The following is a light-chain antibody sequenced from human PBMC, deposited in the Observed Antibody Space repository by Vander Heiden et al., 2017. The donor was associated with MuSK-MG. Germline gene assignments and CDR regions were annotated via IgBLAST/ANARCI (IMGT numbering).Light chain of an antibody. CDR3: QQYNNWPYT. J-gene: IGKJ2*01. V-gene: IGKV3-15*01. CDR1: QSISSN. Sequence: EIVVTQSPATLSVSPGERATLSCRASQSISSNLAWYQQKPGQAPRLLIYGASTRATGFPARFSGSGSGTEFTLTISSLQSEDFAVYYCQQYNNWPYTFGPGTKLEI. CDR2: GAS.